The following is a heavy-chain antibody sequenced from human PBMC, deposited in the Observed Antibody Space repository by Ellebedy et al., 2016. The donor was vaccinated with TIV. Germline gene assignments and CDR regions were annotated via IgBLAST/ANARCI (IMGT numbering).Heavy chain of an antibody. CDR2: FYYSGST. Sequence: MPSETLSLTCTVSGGSISSSTYYWGWIRQPPGKGLEWIGSFYYSGSTYYNPSLKSRVTISVDTSKNQFSLKLSSVTAADTAVYYCARSNYDILTGYYHFDYWGQGTLVTVSS. J-gene: IGHJ4*02. D-gene: IGHD3-9*01. CDR3: ARSNYDILTGYYHFDY. V-gene: IGHV4-39*01. CDR1: GGSISSSTYY.